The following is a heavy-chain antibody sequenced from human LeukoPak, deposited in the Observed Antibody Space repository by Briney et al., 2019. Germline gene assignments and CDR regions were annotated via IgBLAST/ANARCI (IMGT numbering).Heavy chain of an antibody. D-gene: IGHD3-3*01. CDR2: INHSGST. Sequence: SETLSLTCAVYGGSFSGYYWSWIRQPPGKGLEWIGEINHSGSTNYNPSLKSRVTISVDTSKNQFSLKLSSVTAADTAVYYRAGRITTYYFDYWGQGTLVTVSS. J-gene: IGHJ4*02. V-gene: IGHV4-34*01. CDR1: GGSFSGYY. CDR3: AGRITTYYFDY.